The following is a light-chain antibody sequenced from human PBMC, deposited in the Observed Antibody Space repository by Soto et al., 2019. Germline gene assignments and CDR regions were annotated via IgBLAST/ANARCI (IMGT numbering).Light chain of an antibody. CDR1: QSVSSN. V-gene: IGKV3-15*01. J-gene: IGKJ2*01. Sequence: EIVMTQSPATLSVSPGERATLSCRASQSVSSNLGWYQQKPGQAPRLLIYGASTRATGIPARFSGSGSGTEFTLTISSPQSEDFAVYYCQQYNNWPRTFGQGTKLEIK. CDR3: QQYNNWPRT. CDR2: GAS.